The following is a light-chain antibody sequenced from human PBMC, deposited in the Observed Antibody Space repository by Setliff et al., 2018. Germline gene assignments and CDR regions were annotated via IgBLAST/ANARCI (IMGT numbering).Light chain of an antibody. Sequence: SVLTQTPSASGTPGQRVAISCSGSNSNIGSNSVSWFQQLPGTAPNLLIYRDNQRPSGVPDRFSGSRSGTSASLAISGLQSEDEADYYCGSWDDSLNGPVFGGGTK. CDR2: RDN. CDR3: GSWDDSLNGPV. V-gene: IGLV1-44*01. CDR1: NSNIGSNS. J-gene: IGLJ2*01.